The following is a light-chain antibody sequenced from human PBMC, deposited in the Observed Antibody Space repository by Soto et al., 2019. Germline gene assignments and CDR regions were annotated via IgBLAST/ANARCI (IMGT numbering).Light chain of an antibody. CDR3: QQYNSYSPGT. V-gene: IGKV1-5*01. CDR1: QSINNW. CDR2: DAS. Sequence: IQMTPSPSTLSASIGDRVTSTCRASQSINNWLAWYQQKPGMAPKPLLYDASNLEGGVTSRFSGSGSGTEFTLTINSLQPDDFATYYCQQYNSYSPGTFGQGTKVDIK. J-gene: IGKJ1*01.